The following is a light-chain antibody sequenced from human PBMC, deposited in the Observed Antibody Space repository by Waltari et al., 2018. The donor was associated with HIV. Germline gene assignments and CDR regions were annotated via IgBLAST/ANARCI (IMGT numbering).Light chain of an antibody. CDR1: QNIKTF. Sequence: QLTQSPSSLSASLGDKVTITCRASQNIKTFLNWYQLRPGKAPRLLIHGVSGLPTGVPSRFSGGGSGADFTLTINNLQPEDFASYFCQQTYSVSITFGPGTRVEI. V-gene: IGKV1-39*01. J-gene: IGKJ5*01. CDR3: QQTYSVSIT. CDR2: GVS.